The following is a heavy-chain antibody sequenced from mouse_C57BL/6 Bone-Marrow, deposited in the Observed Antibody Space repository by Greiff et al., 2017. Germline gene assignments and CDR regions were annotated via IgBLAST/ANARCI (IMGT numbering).Heavy chain of an antibody. J-gene: IGHJ4*01. CDR1: GYSFTDYN. CDR3: ARRIYDGYYGGLGAMDY. D-gene: IGHD2-3*01. CDR2: INPNYGTT. V-gene: IGHV1-39*01. Sequence: EVQLVESGPELVKPGASVKISCKASGYSFTDYNMNWVKQSNGKSLEWIGVINPNYGTTSYNQKFKGKATLTVDQSSSTAYMQLNSLTSEDSAVYYCARRIYDGYYGGLGAMDYWGQGTSVTVAS.